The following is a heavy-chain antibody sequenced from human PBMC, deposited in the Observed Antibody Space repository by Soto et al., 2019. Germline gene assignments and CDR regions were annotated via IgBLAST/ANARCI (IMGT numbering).Heavy chain of an antibody. Sequence: GGALRLSCAGSGFTCSSYAMSWVRQAPGKGLEWVSAISGSGGSTYYADSVKGRFTISRDNAKNSLYLQMNSLRDEDTAVYYCARVNDDFWSGYTFYYYYYGMDVWGQGTTVSVSS. D-gene: IGHD3-3*01. CDR2: ISGSGGST. CDR3: ARVNDDFWSGYTFYYYYYGMDV. V-gene: IGHV3-23*01. J-gene: IGHJ6*02. CDR1: GFTCSSYA.